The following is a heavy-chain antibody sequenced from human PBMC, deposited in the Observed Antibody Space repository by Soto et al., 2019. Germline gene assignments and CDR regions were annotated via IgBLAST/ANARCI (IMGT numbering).Heavy chain of an antibody. V-gene: IGHV1-69*13. D-gene: IGHD6-13*01. CDR3: ARDPLMTAAAGTQTYYYYGMDV. CDR1: GGTFSSYA. Sequence: SVKVSCKASGGTFSSYAISWVRQAPGQGLEWMGGIIPIFGTANYAQKFQGRVTITADESTSTAYMELSSLRSEDTAVYYCARDPLMTAAAGTQTYYYYGMDVWGQGTTVTVSS. J-gene: IGHJ6*02. CDR2: IIPIFGTA.